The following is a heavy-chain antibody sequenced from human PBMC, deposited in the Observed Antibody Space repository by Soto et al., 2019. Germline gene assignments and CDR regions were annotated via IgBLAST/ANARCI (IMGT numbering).Heavy chain of an antibody. CDR3: ARVRSNLFDY. Sequence: SETLSLTCTVSGDSISTFYWSWIRQPPGKGLEWIGYIHYSGSTNYNPSLKSQVIISVDTSKNQFYLKLSSVTAADTAVYFCARVRSNLFDYWGQGTLVTVSS. CDR2: IHYSGST. D-gene: IGHD3-3*01. J-gene: IGHJ4*02. V-gene: IGHV4-59*01. CDR1: GDSISTFY.